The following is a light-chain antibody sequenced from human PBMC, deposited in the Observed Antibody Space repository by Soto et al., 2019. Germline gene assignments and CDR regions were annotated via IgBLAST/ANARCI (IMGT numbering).Light chain of an antibody. J-gene: IGLJ2*01. CDR3: QTYDSRLSASI. V-gene: IGLV1-40*01. Sequence: QSVLTQPPSVSGAPGQKVTISCVGSSTNIGSYYGVHWYQQLPGAAPKLLIYDNSNRPSGVADRFSGSKSGISASLAITGLQTDDEADYFCQTYDSRLSASIFGGGTKLTVL. CDR2: DNS. CDR1: STNIGSYYG.